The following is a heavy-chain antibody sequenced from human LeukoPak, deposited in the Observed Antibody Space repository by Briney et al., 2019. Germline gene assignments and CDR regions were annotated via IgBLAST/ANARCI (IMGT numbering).Heavy chain of an antibody. CDR3: ARAPYDSSGDAFDI. J-gene: IGHJ3*02. D-gene: IGHD3-22*01. CDR2: ISGSGGST. Sequence: GGSLRLPCAASGFTFSNYAMSWVRQAPGKGLEWVSAISGSGGSTYYADSVKGRFTISRDNSKNTLYLQMNSLRAEDTAVYYCARAPYDSSGDAFDIWGQGTMVTVSS. CDR1: GFTFSNYA. V-gene: IGHV3-23*01.